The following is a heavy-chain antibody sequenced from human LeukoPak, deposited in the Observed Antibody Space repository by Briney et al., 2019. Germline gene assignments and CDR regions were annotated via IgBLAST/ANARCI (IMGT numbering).Heavy chain of an antibody. CDR1: GGSISSGSYY. V-gene: IGHV4-61*02. CDR2: IYTSGST. Sequence: PSQTLSLTCTVSGGSISSGSYYWSWIRQPAGKGLEWIGRIYTSGSTNYNPSLKSRVTISVDTSKNQFSLKLSSATAADTAVYYCARDPRIAARPGWFDPWGQGTLVTVSS. J-gene: IGHJ5*02. CDR3: ARDPRIAARPGWFDP. D-gene: IGHD6-6*01.